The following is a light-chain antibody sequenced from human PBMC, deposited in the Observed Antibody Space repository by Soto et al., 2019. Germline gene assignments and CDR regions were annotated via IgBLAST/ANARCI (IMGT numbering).Light chain of an antibody. CDR2: AAS. Sequence: DFQFTHSPSFLSASVVDRVTITFLASQFISTYLAWYQQRPGKAPDLLMYAASFLKSGVPSRFIGSGSGTAFTLTINSLQPEDFATYYCQRLNTSPLNFGGGTKVDIK. J-gene: IGKJ4*01. CDR3: QRLNTSPLN. V-gene: IGKV1-9*01. CDR1: QFISTY.